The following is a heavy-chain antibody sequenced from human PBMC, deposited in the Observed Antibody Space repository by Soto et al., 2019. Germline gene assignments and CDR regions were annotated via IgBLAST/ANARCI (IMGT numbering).Heavy chain of an antibody. CDR3: ARRLELHFSEWLVEVFDI. J-gene: IGHJ3*02. D-gene: IGHD3-3*01. Sequence: ASVKVSCKASGYTFTSYGISWVRQAPGQGLERMGWISAYNGNTNYAQKLQGRVTMTTDTSTSTAYMELRSLRSDDTAVYYCARRLELHFSEWLVEVFDIWVQGTTVTV. V-gene: IGHV1-18*01. CDR1: GYTFTSYG. CDR2: ISAYNGNT.